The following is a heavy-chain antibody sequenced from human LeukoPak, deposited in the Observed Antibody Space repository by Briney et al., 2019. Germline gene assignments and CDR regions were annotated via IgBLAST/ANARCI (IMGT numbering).Heavy chain of an antibody. CDR1: GGSISSGGYS. Sequence: SETLSLTCTVSGGSISSGGYSWSWIRQHPGKGLEWIGYIYYSGSTYYNPSLKSRVTISVDTSKNQFSLKLSSVTAADTAVYYCARGRPSWVCSGGSCYSGEDYWGQGTLVTVSS. V-gene: IGHV4-31*03. D-gene: IGHD2-15*01. CDR3: ARGRPSWVCSGGSCYSGEDY. J-gene: IGHJ4*02. CDR2: IYYSGST.